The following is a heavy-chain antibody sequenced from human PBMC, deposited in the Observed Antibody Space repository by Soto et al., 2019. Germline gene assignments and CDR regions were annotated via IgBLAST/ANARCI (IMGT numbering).Heavy chain of an antibody. CDR3: AKDGGWLLYYFDY. V-gene: IGHV3-9*01. CDR1: GFTFDDYA. Sequence: DVQLVESGGGLVQPGRSLRLSCAASGFTFDDYAMHWVRQAPGKGLEWVSGISWNSGSIGYADSVKGRFTISRDNAKNSLYLQMNSLRAEDTALYYCAKDGGWLLYYFDYWGQGTLVTVSS. D-gene: IGHD3-3*01. J-gene: IGHJ4*02. CDR2: ISWNSGSI.